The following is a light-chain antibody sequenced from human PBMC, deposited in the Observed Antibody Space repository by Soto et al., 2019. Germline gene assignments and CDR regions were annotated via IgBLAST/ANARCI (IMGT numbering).Light chain of an antibody. J-gene: IGLJ2*01. Sequence: QSALTQPASVSGSPGQSITISYTGTSSDITYYNYVSWYQQHPGKAPKLMIYDVTNRPSGVSNRFSGSKSGNTASLTISGLQAEDEAYYYCSSFTTSTAFVVFGGGTKLTVL. CDR2: DVT. CDR1: SSDITYYNY. V-gene: IGLV2-14*03. CDR3: SSFTTSTAFVV.